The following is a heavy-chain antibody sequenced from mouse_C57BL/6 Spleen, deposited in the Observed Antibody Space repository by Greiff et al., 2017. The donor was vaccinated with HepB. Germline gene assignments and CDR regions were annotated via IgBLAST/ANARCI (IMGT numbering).Heavy chain of an antibody. CDR2: IYPGDGDT. V-gene: IGHV1-80*01. CDR1: GYAFSSYW. Sequence: QVQLQQSGAELVKPGASVKISCKASGYAFSSYWMNWVKQRPGKGLEWIGQIYPGDGDTNYNGKFKGKATLTADKSSSTAYMQLSSLTSEDSAVYFCARRFYGYAMDYWGQGTSVTVSS. CDR3: ARRFYGYAMDY. D-gene: IGHD1-1*01. J-gene: IGHJ4*01.